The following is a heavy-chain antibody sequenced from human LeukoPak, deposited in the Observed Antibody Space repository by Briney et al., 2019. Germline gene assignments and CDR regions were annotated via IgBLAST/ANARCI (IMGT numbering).Heavy chain of an antibody. J-gene: IGHJ4*02. CDR1: GFIFSSYG. CDR2: ISSSGTTI. CDR3: ARGGLGSWTFDC. V-gene: IGHV3-48*04. Sequence: GGSLRLSCAASGFIFSSYGMNWVRQAPGKGLEWVSYISSSGTTIYYADSVKGRFTISRDNAKYSLHLQMDSLRADDTAVYSCARGGLGSWTFDCWGQGTLVTVSS. D-gene: IGHD3-10*01.